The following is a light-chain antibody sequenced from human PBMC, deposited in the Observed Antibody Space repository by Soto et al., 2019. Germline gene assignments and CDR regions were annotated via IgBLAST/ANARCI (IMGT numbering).Light chain of an antibody. CDR1: QRVSSN. V-gene: IGKV3-15*01. J-gene: IGKJ2*01. CDR2: GAS. Sequence: EVEMTQSPATVSVSPGERVTLSCRASQRVSSNVAWYQQKPGQAPRVLIFGASTRATGTPARFSGSGSGTEFTLTISSLQPEEFAVYYCQQYNIWPPYTFGQGTKLELK. CDR3: QQYNIWPPYT.